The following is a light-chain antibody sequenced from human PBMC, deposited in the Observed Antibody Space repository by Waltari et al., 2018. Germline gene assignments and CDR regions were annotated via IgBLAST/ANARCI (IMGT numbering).Light chain of an antibody. Sequence: QSALTQPRSVSGSPGQSVTISCAGTSSDVGAYNHVSWYQQSPGTAPKLLIYEVNNRPQGVPDRSSTSKSGNTASLTISGLRAEDEADYYCCSYAGDSTLVFGGGTKLTVL. J-gene: IGLJ2*01. CDR2: EVN. V-gene: IGLV2-11*01. CDR3: CSYAGDSTLV. CDR1: SSDVGAYNH.